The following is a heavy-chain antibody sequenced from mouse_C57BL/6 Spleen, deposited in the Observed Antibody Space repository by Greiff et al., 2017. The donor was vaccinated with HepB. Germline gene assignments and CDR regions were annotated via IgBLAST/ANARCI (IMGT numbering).Heavy chain of an antibody. D-gene: IGHD1-1*01. V-gene: IGHV1-69*01. CDR1: GYTFTSYW. CDR2: IDPSDSYT. CDR3: ARRDYYGSTPDY. J-gene: IGHJ2*01. Sequence: QVQLQQSGAELVKPGASVKLSCKASGYTFTSYWMHWVKQRPGQGLEWIGEIDPSDSYTNYNQKFKGKSTLTVDKSSSTAYMQLSSLTSEDSAVYYCARRDYYGSTPDYWGQGTTLTVSS.